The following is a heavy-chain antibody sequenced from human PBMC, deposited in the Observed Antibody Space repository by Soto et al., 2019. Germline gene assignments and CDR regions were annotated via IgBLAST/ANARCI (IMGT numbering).Heavy chain of an antibody. V-gene: IGHV2-5*02. CDR1: GFSLTTTSMG. Sequence: QITLKDSGPPLVRPAQTLTLTCAFSGFSLTTTSMGVAWLRQPPGNALEWLALIYWDDDQRYSPSLKDRITISKDTSRSRVVLTISHMNPEDTGTYFCAHAGDYDLLSFDHWGPGTLVTVSS. J-gene: IGHJ4*02. CDR2: IYWDDDQ. CDR3: AHAGDYDLLSFDH. D-gene: IGHD4-17*01.